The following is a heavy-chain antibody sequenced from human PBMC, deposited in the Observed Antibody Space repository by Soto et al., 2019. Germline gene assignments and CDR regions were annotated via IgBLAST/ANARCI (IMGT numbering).Heavy chain of an antibody. D-gene: IGHD3-16*01. Sequence: SDTLSLTCAVSGYSISSSNWWGWIRQPPGKELEWIGYIYYSGTTYYNPSLKSRVTMSVDTSKNQFSLKLTSVTAVDTAVYYYATRGIQGPIDYWGQGTLVTV. J-gene: IGHJ4*02. CDR2: IYYSGTT. CDR3: ATRGIQGPIDY. CDR1: GYSISSSNW. V-gene: IGHV4-28*01.